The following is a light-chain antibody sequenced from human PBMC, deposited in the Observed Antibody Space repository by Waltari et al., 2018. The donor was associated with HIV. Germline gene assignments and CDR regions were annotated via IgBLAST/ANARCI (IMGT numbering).Light chain of an antibody. CDR3: QQLNGYPT. CDR2: AAS. Sequence: DIQLTQSPSFLSASVGDRVTITCRASQGIATYLAWYQQQPGRPPKLLIYAASTLQSGVPSRFSGSGSGTEFTLTVSSLQPEDSATYYCQQLNGYPTFGQGTKVEIK. CDR1: QGIATY. J-gene: IGKJ1*01. V-gene: IGKV1-9*01.